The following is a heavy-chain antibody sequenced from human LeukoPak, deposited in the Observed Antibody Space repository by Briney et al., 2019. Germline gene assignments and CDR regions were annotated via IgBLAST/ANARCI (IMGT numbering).Heavy chain of an antibody. CDR1: GYTFTSYD. CDR2: MNPNSGNT. D-gene: IGHD5-18*01. Sequence: ASVKVSCKASGYTFTSYDINWVRQATGQGLEWMGWMNPNSGNTGYAQKFQGRVTMTRNTSISTAYIELSSLRSEDTAVYYCARDGYSYGYGDYWGQGTLVTVSS. V-gene: IGHV1-8*01. J-gene: IGHJ4*02. CDR3: ARDGYSYGYGDY.